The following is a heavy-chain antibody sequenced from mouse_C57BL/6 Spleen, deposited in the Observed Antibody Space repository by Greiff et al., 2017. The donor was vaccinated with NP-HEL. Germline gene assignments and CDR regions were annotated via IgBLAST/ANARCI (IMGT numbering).Heavy chain of an antibody. V-gene: IGHV1-52*01. CDR3: ATGTEAMDY. Sequence: VKLQQPGAELVRPGSSVKLSCKASGYTFTSYWMHWVKQRPIQGLEWIGNIDPSDSETHYNQKFKDKATLTVDKSSSTAYMQLSSLTSEDSAVYYCATGTEAMDYWGQGTSVTVSS. CDR1: GYTFTSYW. J-gene: IGHJ4*01. CDR2: IDPSDSET. D-gene: IGHD4-1*01.